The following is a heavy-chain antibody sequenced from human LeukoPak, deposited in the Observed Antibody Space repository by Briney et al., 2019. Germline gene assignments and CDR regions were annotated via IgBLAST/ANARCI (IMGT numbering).Heavy chain of an antibody. Sequence: SSVKVSSKASGGTFSSYAISWVRQAPGQGLEWMGRIMPIFGTANYAQKFQGRVTITTDESTSTAYMELSSLRSEDTAVYYCASGYCRGGSCRSYYFDYWGQGTLVTVSS. CDR1: GGTFSSYA. J-gene: IGHJ4*02. CDR3: ASGYCRGGSCRSYYFDY. D-gene: IGHD2-15*01. CDR2: IMPIFGTA. V-gene: IGHV1-69*05.